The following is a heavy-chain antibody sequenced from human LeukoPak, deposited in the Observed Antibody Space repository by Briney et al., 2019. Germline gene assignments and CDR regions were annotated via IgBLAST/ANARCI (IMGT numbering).Heavy chain of an antibody. D-gene: IGHD2/OR15-2a*01. J-gene: IGHJ5*02. CDR2: ISAYNGNT. V-gene: IGHV1-18*01. CDR1: GYTFTSYG. Sequence: EASVKVSRKSSGYTFTSYGISWVRQAPGQGLAWMGWISAYNGNTNYAQKLQGRVTMTTDTSTSTAYMELRSLRSDDTAGYYCARVVNVDWFDPWGQGTLVTVSS. CDR3: ARVVNVDWFDP.